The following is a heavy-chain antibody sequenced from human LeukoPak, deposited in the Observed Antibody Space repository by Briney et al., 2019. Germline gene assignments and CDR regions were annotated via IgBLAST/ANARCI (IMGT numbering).Heavy chain of an antibody. D-gene: IGHD2-15*01. CDR1: GFTFSSYA. V-gene: IGHV3-30-3*01. Sequence: GRSLRLSCAASGFTFSSYAMHWVRQAPGKGLEWVAVISYDGSNKYYADSVKGRFTNSRDNSKNTLYLQMNSLRAEDTAVYYCARDYCSGGSCYQDYWGQGTLVTVSS. CDR3: ARDYCSGGSCYQDY. J-gene: IGHJ4*02. CDR2: ISYDGSNK.